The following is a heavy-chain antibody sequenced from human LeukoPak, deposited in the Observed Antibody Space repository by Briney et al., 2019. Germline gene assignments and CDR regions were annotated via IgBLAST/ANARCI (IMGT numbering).Heavy chain of an antibody. D-gene: IGHD5-24*01. Sequence: SVKVSCKASGGTFGSYAISWVRQAPGQGLGWMGGIIPIFGTANYAQKFQGRVTITADESTSTAYMELSSLRSEDTAVYYCAGVRDGYNSLDYWGQGTLVTVSS. V-gene: IGHV1-69*13. J-gene: IGHJ4*02. CDR3: AGVRDGYNSLDY. CDR1: GGTFGSYA. CDR2: IIPIFGTA.